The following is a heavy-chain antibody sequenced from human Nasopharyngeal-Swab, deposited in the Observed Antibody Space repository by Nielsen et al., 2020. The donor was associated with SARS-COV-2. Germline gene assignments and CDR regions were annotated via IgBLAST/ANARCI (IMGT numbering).Heavy chain of an antibody. Sequence: ASVKVSCKASGYTFTGYYMHWVRQAPGQGLEWMGWMNPNSGNTGYAQKFQGRVTMTRNTSISTAYMELSSLRSEDTAVYYCASDPNGYNPWGQGTLVTVSS. D-gene: IGHD5-24*01. CDR2: MNPNSGNT. V-gene: IGHV1-8*02. CDR3: ASDPNGYNP. CDR1: GYTFTGYY. J-gene: IGHJ5*02.